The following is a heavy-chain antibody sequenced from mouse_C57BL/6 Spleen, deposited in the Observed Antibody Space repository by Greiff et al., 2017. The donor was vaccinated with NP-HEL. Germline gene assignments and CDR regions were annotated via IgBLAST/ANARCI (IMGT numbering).Heavy chain of an antibody. V-gene: IGHV14-2*01. CDR1: GFNIKDYY. CDR3: AVYDYDGGDYYAMDY. J-gene: IGHJ4*01. D-gene: IGHD2-4*01. CDR2: IDPEDGET. Sequence: EVQLQQSGAELVKPGASVKLSCTASGFNIKDYYMHWVKQRTEQGLEWIGRIDPEDGETKYAPKFQGKATITADKSSNPAYLQLSSLTSEDTAVYYCAVYDYDGGDYYAMDYWGQGPSVTVSS.